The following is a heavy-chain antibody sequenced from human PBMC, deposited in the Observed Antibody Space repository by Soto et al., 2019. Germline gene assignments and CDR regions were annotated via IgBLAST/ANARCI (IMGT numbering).Heavy chain of an antibody. CDR3: AIDQPLHRQVAPDY. J-gene: IGHJ4*02. V-gene: IGHV1-18*01. CDR2: ISRYNGNT. CDR1: GYTFTTYS. Sequence: QVQLVQSGAEVKKPGASVKVSCRASGYTFTTYSFSWVRQAPGQGLEWMGWISRYNGNTNYAQKSXGXRPXTPDPATTTAHSALRSLRSDDTGVYYWAIDQPLHRQVAPDYWGQGTVVTVSS.